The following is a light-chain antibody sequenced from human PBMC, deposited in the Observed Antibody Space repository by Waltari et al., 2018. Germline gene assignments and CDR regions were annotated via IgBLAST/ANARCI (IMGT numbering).Light chain of an antibody. V-gene: IGLV2-14*03. J-gene: IGLJ2*01. Sequence: QSALTQPASVSGSPGQSITISCTGTSSDIGSYNYVSWYQQHPGKAPKLIIFDVTIRPSGVSNRCSGSKSGNTASLIISGLQGEDEADYYCSSYMDTTALELFGGGTSLTVL. CDR1: SSDIGSYNY. CDR2: DVT. CDR3: SSYMDTTALEL.